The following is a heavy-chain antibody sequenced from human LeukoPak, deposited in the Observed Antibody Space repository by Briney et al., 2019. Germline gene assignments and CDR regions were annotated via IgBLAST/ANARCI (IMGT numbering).Heavy chain of an antibody. CDR3: ARDPPFHTMVRGVPDY. CDR1: GYTFTSYA. J-gene: IGHJ4*02. D-gene: IGHD3-10*01. V-gene: IGHV1-3*01. CDR2: INAGNGNT. Sequence: ASVKVSCKASGYTFTSYAMHWVRQAPGQRLEWMGWINAGNGNTKYSQKFQGRVTITRDTSASTAYMELSSLRSEDTAVYYCARDPPFHTMVRGVPDYWGQGTLVTVSS.